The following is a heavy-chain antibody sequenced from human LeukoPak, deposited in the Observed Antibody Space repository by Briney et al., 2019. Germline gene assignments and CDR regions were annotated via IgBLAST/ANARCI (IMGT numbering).Heavy chain of an antibody. J-gene: IGHJ3*02. CDR1: GGSFSGYY. CDR2: INHSGST. D-gene: IGHD2-2*01. Sequence: SETLSLTCAVYGGSFSGYYWGWIRQPPGKGLEWIGEINHSGSTNYNPSLKSRVTISVDTSKNQFSLMLSSVTAADTAVYYCASPLYCSSTSCYLAFDIWGQGTMVTVSS. CDR3: ASPLYCSSTSCYLAFDI. V-gene: IGHV4-34*01.